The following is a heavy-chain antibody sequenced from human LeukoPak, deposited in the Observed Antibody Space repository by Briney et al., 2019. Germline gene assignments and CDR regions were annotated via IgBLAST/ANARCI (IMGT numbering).Heavy chain of an antibody. CDR3: AELGITMIGGV. D-gene: IGHD3-10*02. V-gene: IGHV3-21*01. CDR2: ISSSSSYI. CDR1: GFTFSSYS. J-gene: IGHJ6*04. Sequence: GGSLRLSCAASGFTFSSYSMNWVRQAPGKGLEWVSSISSSSSYIYYADSLKGRFTISRDNAKNSLYLQMNSLRAEDTAVYYCAELGITMIGGVWGKGTTVTISS.